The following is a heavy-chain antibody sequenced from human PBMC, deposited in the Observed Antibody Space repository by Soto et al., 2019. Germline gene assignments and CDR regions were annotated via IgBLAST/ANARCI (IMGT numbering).Heavy chain of an antibody. Sequence: QVQLVQSGAEVKKPGASVKVSCKASGYTFTSYYMHWVRQAPGQGLEWMGIINPSGGSTSYAQKFPGRVTMTRDTSTSTVYMELSSLRSEDTAVYYCATFTILGLDYWGQGTLVTVSS. CDR2: INPSGGST. J-gene: IGHJ4*02. V-gene: IGHV1-46*03. CDR1: GYTFTSYY. D-gene: IGHD3-3*01. CDR3: ATFTILGLDY.